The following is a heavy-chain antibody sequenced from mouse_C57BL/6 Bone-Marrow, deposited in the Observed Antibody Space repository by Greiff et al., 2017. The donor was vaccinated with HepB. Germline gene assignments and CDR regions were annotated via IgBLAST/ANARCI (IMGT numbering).Heavy chain of an antibody. CDR3: SEDSAVYSCAWVYDGYYRFDY. V-gene: IGHV1-87*01. J-gene: IGHJ2*01. CDR1: YTFSRRVH. CDR2: GQGLEWIG. D-gene: IGHD2-3*01. Sequence: VQLVESGPELARPWASVKISCQAFYTFSRRVHFAIRDTNYWMQWVKQRPGQGLEWIGASYPGNGDTSYTQKFKGKATLTADKSSSPAYMHLSSLTSEDSAVYSCAWVYDGYYRFDYWGQGTTLTVSS.